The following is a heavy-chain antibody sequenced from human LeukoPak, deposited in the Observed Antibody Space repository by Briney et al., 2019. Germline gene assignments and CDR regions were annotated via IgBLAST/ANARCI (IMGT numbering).Heavy chain of an antibody. V-gene: IGHV3-23*01. J-gene: IGHJ4*02. CDR3: AKGSYYDSSGSFYFDY. CDR2: XSGSGDNT. CDR1: GFTFSSYA. D-gene: IGHD3-22*01. Sequence: QPGGSLRLSCAASGFTFSSYAMSWVRQAPGMGLEWVXXXSGSGDNTYYADSVKGRFTISRDNSKNTLYVQVNSLGTEDTAAYYCAKGSYYDSSGSFYFDYWGQGTLLTVSS.